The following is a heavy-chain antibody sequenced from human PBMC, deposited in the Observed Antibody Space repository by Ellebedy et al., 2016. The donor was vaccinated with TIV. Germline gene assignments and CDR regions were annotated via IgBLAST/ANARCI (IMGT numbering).Heavy chain of an antibody. CDR2: IRSKAYGGTT. J-gene: IGHJ6*02. CDR3: TRDLTTLAAAGTGIYYYTMDV. Sequence: GESLKISXTASGFTFGGYAMSWVRQAPGKGLEWVSFIRSKAYGGTTEYAASVKGRFTISRDDSKSIAYLQMNSPKAEDKAVYYCTRDLTTLAAAGTGIYYYTMDVWGQGTTVTVSS. D-gene: IGHD6-13*01. V-gene: IGHV3-49*04. CDR1: GFTFGGYA.